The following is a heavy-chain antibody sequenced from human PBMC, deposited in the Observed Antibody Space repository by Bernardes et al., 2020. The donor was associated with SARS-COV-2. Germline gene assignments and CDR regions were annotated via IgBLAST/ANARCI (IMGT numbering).Heavy chain of an antibody. CDR3: ARRRAGGWDLDY. CDR1: GFTVRDSY. CDR2: IYRGGNT. D-gene: IGHD6-19*01. V-gene: IGHV3-66*02. J-gene: IGHJ4*02. Sequence: GGSLVLSCAASGFTVRDSYMTWVRQAPGKGLEWVSVIYRGGNTYYADSVRGRFTISRDSSKNTLYLQMNSLRGEDTAVYYCARRRAGGWDLDYWGQGTLVTVSS.